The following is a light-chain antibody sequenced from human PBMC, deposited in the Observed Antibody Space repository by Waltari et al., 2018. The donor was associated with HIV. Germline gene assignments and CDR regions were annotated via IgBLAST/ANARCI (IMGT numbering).Light chain of an antibody. J-gene: IGLJ3*02. CDR2: WDN. V-gene: IGLV1-47*01. CDR1: TSNIGINY. CDR3: AAWDDSLSGRV. Sequence: QSVLTQPPSASGTPGQRVTIYCSGSTSNIGINYVYWYQQLPGTAPKLLIYWDNQRPSGGPGRFSGSKSGTSASLAISGLRSEDEADYYCAAWDDSLSGRVFGGGTNLTVL.